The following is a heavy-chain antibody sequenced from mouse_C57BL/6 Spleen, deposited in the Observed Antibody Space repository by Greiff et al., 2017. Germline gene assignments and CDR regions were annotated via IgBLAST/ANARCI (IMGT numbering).Heavy chain of an antibody. CDR3: AREYGSSYFDD. D-gene: IGHD1-1*01. Sequence: QVQLQQPGAELVRPGSSVKLSCKASGYTFTSYWMHWVKQRPIQGLEWIGNIDPSDSETHYNQKFKDKATLTVDKSSSTAYMQLSSLTSEDSAVYYCAREYGSSYFDDWGQGTTLTVSS. J-gene: IGHJ2*01. V-gene: IGHV1-52*01. CDR1: GYTFTSYW. CDR2: IDPSDSET.